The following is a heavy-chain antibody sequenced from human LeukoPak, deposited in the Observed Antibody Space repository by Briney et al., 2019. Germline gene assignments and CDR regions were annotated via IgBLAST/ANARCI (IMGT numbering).Heavy chain of an antibody. Sequence: ASVKVPCKSSGYTFTCYYLHWVRQAPGQGLELMGWINPNSGGTNYAQKFQGRGTMTRDTSFSTAYMELSRLRSDDSAVYYCVRNIWFGELTASNCFDPWGQGTLVTVSS. CDR3: VRNIWFGELTASNCFDP. CDR2: INPNSGGT. D-gene: IGHD3-10*01. J-gene: IGHJ5*02. V-gene: IGHV1-2*02. CDR1: GYTFTCYY.